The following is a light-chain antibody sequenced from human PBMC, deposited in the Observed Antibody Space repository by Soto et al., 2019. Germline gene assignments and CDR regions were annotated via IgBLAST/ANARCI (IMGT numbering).Light chain of an antibody. CDR1: QSVSSSY. Sequence: EIVLTQSPGTLSLSPGERATFSCRASQSVSSSYIAWYQQKRGQAPRRLIYGASIRATGIPDRFSGSGSGTDFTLTISRLESEDFAVYYCQQYHTSPVTFGQGTKVDIK. CDR2: GAS. CDR3: QQYHTSPVT. J-gene: IGKJ1*01. V-gene: IGKV3-20*01.